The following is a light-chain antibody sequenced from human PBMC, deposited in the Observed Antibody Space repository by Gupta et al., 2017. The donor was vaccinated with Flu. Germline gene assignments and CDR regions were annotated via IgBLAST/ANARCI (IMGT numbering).Light chain of an antibody. CDR2: TTS. V-gene: IGKV1-39*01. Sequence: DIQMTQSPSSLSASVGDRVTITCRASQSIGSHLNWYQQKPGKAPNLLIYTTSSVQSGVPSRFSGSGSGTDFTLTISRLQREDFATYYCQHSDDNRKTFGQGTKMDNK. J-gene: IGKJ1*01. CDR3: QHSDDNRKT. CDR1: QSIGSH.